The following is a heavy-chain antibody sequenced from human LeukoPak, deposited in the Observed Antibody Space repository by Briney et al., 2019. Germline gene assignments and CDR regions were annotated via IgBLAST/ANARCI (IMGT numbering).Heavy chain of an antibody. Sequence: GGSLRLSCAASGFTFSSYGTHWVRQAPGKGLEWVAVIWYDGSNKYYADSVKGRFTISRDNSKNTLYLQMNSLRAEVTAVYYCAKEVRKWELPQLPDYWGQGTLVTVSS. CDR3: AKEVRKWELPQLPDY. V-gene: IGHV3-33*06. CDR2: IWYDGSNK. D-gene: IGHD1-26*01. CDR1: GFTFSSYG. J-gene: IGHJ4*02.